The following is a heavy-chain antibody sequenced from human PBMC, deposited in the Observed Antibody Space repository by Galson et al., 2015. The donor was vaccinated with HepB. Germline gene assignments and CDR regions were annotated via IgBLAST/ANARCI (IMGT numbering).Heavy chain of an antibody. CDR1: GFTFSSYA. CDR2: ISYDGSNK. Sequence: SLRLSCAASGFTFSSYAMHWVRQAPGKGLGWVAVISYDGSNKYYADSVKGRFTISRDNSKNTLYLQMNSLRAEDTAVYYCARDGVGNDFWSGYYMLELSYYYYGMDVWGQGTTVTVSS. J-gene: IGHJ6*02. D-gene: IGHD3-3*01. V-gene: IGHV3-30-3*01. CDR3: ARDGVGNDFWSGYYMLELSYYYYGMDV.